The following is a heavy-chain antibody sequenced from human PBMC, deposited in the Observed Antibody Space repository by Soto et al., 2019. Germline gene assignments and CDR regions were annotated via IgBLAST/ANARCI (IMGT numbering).Heavy chain of an antibody. Sequence: EVQLLESGGGSVQPGGSLRLSCSASGFTFSNYAMSWVRQAPGKGLEWVASISGSGRSTNYADSVKGRFTISRDNCKNTLAGQMSSLRSEDKAVYYCAGDGGKICSGGSCYFQAPDYWGQGTLVTVSP. D-gene: IGHD2-15*01. V-gene: IGHV3-23*01. J-gene: IGHJ4*02. CDR3: AGDGGKICSGGSCYFQAPDY. CDR1: GFTFSNYA. CDR2: ISGSGRST.